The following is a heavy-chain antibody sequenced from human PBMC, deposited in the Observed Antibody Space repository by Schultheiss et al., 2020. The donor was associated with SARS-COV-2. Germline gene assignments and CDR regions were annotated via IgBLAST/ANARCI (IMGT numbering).Heavy chain of an antibody. D-gene: IGHD3-10*01. J-gene: IGHJ3*02. CDR3: ARIGMVRAVRDAFDT. Sequence: SETLSLTCAVYGGSFSGYYWNWIRQPPGKGLEWIGYIYYNGNTNYNPSLKSRVTTSLDTSKNQFSLRLSSVTAADTALYYCARIGMVRAVRDAFDTWGQGTMVTVSS. CDR2: IYYNGNT. CDR1: GGSFSGYY. V-gene: IGHV4-59*01.